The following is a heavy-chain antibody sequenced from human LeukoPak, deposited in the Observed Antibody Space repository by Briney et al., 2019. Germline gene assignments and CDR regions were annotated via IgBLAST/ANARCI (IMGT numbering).Heavy chain of an antibody. D-gene: IGHD1-26*01. CDR1: GYTFTSYG. Sequence: SVKVSCKASGYTFTSYGISWMRQAPGQGLEWMGRIIPILGIANYAQKFQGRVTITADKSTSTAYMELSSLRSEDTAVYYCARDRIVGATGLYAFDIWGQGTMVTVSS. CDR2: IIPILGIA. J-gene: IGHJ3*02. CDR3: ARDRIVGATGLYAFDI. V-gene: IGHV1-69*04.